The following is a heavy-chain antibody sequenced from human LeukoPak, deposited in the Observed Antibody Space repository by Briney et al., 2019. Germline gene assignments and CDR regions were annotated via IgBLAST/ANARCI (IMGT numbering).Heavy chain of an antibody. D-gene: IGHD6-6*01. J-gene: IGHJ6*03. V-gene: IGHV3-30*18. CDR1: GFTFSTYG. CDR3: AKDPTRYYYYMDV. Sequence: GRSLRLSCAASGFTFSTYGMHWVRQAPGKGLEWVALLSYDGSNKYCADSVKGRFTISRDNSKSTLYLQMNSLRAEDTAVYYCAKDPTRYYYYMDVWGKGTTVTVSS. CDR2: LSYDGSNK.